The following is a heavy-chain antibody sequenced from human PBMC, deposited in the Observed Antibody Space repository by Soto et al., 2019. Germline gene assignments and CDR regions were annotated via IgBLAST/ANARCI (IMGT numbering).Heavy chain of an antibody. CDR1: GFTFSSYG. J-gene: IGHJ4*02. CDR2: IWYDGSNK. CDR3: ARARTGGYCSGGSCYLGY. Sequence: QVQLVESGGGVVQPGRSLRLSCAASGFTFSSYGMHWVRQAPGKGLEWVAVIWYDGSNKYYADSVKGRFTISRDNSKNTLYLQMNSLRAEDTAVYYCARARTGGYCSGGSCYLGYWGQGTLVTVSS. D-gene: IGHD2-15*01. V-gene: IGHV3-33*01.